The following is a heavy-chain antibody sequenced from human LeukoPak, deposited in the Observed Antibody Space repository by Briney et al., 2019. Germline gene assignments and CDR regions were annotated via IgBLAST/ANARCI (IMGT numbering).Heavy chain of an antibody. V-gene: IGHV1-18*01. CDR2: ISAYNGNT. J-gene: IGHJ6*03. CDR3: ATVTTDYYYYMDV. D-gene: IGHD4-17*01. Sequence: ASVKVSCKASGYTFTSYGISWVRQAPGQGLEWMGWISAYNGNTNYAQKLQGRVTMTTDTSTSTAYMELRSLRSDDTALYYCATVTTDYYYYMDVWGKGTTVTVSS. CDR1: GYTFTSYG.